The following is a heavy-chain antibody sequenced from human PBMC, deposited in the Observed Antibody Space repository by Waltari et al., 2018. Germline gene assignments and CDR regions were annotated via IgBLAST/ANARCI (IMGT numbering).Heavy chain of an antibody. CDR2: IYSSGST. V-gene: IGHV4-59*01. J-gene: IGHJ6*03. D-gene: IGHD1-26*01. Sequence: QVQLQESGPGLVKPSETLSLICTVSGGSISSYYWSWIRQPQGKGLEWIGHIYSSGSTNYNPSRKSRVTLSVDTSKNQFSLKVRSVTAADTAVYYCARVIVGATVGYYYYMDVWGKGTTVTVSS. CDR1: GGSISSYY. CDR3: ARVIVGATVGYYYYMDV.